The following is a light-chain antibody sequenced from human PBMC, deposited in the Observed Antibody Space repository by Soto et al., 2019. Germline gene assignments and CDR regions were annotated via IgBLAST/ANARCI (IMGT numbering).Light chain of an antibody. J-gene: IGKJ1*01. CDR3: QQYNNWPGT. CDR2: GAS. CDR1: QSVSSN. V-gene: IGKV3-15*01. Sequence: EIVMTQSPATLSVSPGERATLSCRASQSVSSNLAWYQQKPGQAPRLLIYGASTRTTGIPARFSGSGSGTEFTLTISSLQSEDFAVYYCQQYNNWPGTFGQGTKVXNK.